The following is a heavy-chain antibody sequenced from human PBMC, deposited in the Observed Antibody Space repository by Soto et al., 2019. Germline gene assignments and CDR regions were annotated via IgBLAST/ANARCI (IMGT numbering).Heavy chain of an antibody. Sequence: QVQLVESGGGVVQPGRSLRLSCAASGFIFSDYPMHWVRQAPGKGLEWVSVISYDGNNKYYADSVKGRFATSRDNSKNTLYLQMNRLRAEDSAVYYCSRAREAGWEVQGWFDPWGQGTLVTVSS. D-gene: IGHD1-26*01. CDR2: ISYDGNNK. J-gene: IGHJ5*02. CDR1: GFIFSDYP. V-gene: IGHV3-30*09. CDR3: SRAREAGWEVQGWFDP.